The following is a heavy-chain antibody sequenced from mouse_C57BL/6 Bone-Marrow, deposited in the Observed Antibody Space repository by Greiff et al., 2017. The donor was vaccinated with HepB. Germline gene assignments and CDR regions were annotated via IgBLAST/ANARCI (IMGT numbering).Heavy chain of an antibody. Sequence: VQLQQSGAELVRPGASVTLSCKASGYTFTDYEMHWVKQTPVHGLEWIGAIDPATGGTAYNQKFKGKAILTADKSSSTAYMELRSLTSEDSAVYYCTRGSDYDDAMDYWGQGTSVTVSS. CDR3: TRGSDYDDAMDY. CDR2: IDPATGGT. D-gene: IGHD2-4*01. J-gene: IGHJ4*01. CDR1: GYTFTDYE. V-gene: IGHV1-15*01.